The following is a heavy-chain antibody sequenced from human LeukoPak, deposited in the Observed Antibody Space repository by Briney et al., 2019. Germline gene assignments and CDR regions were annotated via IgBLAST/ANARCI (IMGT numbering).Heavy chain of an antibody. J-gene: IGHJ3*02. CDR3: ARVSDSRDGYNYDAFDI. CDR2: IIPIFGTA. CDR1: GGTFSSYA. V-gene: IGHV1-69*13. Sequence: APVKVSCKASGGTFSSYAISWVRQAPGQGLEWMGGIIPIFGTANYAQKFQGRVTITADESTSTAYMELSSLRSEDTAVYYCARVSDSRDGYNYDAFDIWGQGTMVTVSS. D-gene: IGHD5-24*01.